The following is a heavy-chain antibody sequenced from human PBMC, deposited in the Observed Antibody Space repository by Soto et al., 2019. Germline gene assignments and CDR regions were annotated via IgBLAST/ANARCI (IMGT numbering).Heavy chain of an antibody. J-gene: IGHJ4*02. V-gene: IGHV1-69*02. CDR1: GGTFSSYT. CDR2: IIPILGIA. D-gene: IGHD6-19*01. Sequence: QVQPVQSGAEVKKPGSSVKVSCKASGGTFSSYTISWVRQAPGQGLEWMGRIIPILGIANYAQKFQGRVTITADKSTSTAYMELSSLRSEDTAVYYCARGGYSSGWYYFDYWGQGTLVTVSS. CDR3: ARGGYSSGWYYFDY.